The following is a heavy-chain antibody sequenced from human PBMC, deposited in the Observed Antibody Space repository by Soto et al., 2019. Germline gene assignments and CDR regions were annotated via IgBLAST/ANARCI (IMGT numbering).Heavy chain of an antibody. CDR3: AKDRQPDGLWPFDS. CDR2: IVGNGDE. J-gene: IGHJ4*02. D-gene: IGHD2-8*01. Sequence: GSLRLSCAASGFIVSNTYMSWVRQAPGKGLEWVAGIVGNGDEYYADTVRGRFTISRDNSNNILYLQMYSLRAEDTAVYYCAKDRQPDGLWPFDSWGQGTQVTVSS. V-gene: IGHV3-53*01. CDR1: GFIVSNTY.